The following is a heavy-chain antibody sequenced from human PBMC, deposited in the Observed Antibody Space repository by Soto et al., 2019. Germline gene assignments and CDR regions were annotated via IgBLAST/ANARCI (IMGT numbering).Heavy chain of an antibody. D-gene: IGHD2-15*01. CDR3: ARDPLPWGEYCSGGSCYPTNYYYYGMDV. J-gene: IGHJ6*02. CDR2: IYYSGST. V-gene: IGHV4-30-4*01. CDR1: GGSISSGDYY. Sequence: QVQLQESGPGLVKPSQTLSLTCTVSGGSISSGDYYWSWIRQPPGKGLEWIGYIYYSGSTYYNPSLKSRVTISVATSKNQFSLKLSAVTAADTAVYYCARDPLPWGEYCSGGSCYPTNYYYYGMDVWGQGTTVTVSS.